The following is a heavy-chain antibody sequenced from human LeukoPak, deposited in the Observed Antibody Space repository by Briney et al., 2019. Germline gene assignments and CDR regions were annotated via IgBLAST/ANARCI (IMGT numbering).Heavy chain of an antibody. CDR2: INPNSGGT. J-gene: IGHJ4*02. Sequence: GASVKLSCKASGYTFTGYYIHWVRQAPGQGLEWMGWINPNSGGTNYAQKFQGRVTMTRDTSISTAYMELSRLTSDDTALYYCARGWVSRPTSPYFDYWGQGTLVTVSS. CDR1: GYTFTGYY. CDR3: ARGWVSRPTSPYFDY. D-gene: IGHD2-2*01. V-gene: IGHV1-2*02.